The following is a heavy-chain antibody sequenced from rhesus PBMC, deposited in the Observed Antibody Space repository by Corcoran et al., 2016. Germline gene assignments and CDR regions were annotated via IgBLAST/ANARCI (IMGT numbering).Heavy chain of an antibody. Sequence: QVQLQESGPGVVKPSETLSLTCAVSGGSISSGYDWSWLRQPPWKGLEGFGYIYGSSGSNNDNPSLKNRVTISKDASKNQCSLKLSSVTAADTAVYYCARGRWYFDLWGPGTPITISS. CDR2: IYGSSGSN. CDR3: ARGRWYFDL. J-gene: IGHJ2*01. CDR1: GGSISSGYD. V-gene: IGHV4-76*01.